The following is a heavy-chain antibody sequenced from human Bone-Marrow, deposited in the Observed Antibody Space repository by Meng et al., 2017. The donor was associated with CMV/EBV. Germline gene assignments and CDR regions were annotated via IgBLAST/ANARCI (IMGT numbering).Heavy chain of an antibody. Sequence: ESPKLSCAASGFTFTRFWMHWVRQAPGKGLEWVSRINNDGTDTGYADSVKGRFTISRDNAKNTLYLQMNSLRAEDTAVFYCARSYPNFYYSMDVWGRGTTVAVSS. CDR2: INNDGTDT. J-gene: IGHJ6*02. CDR1: GFTFTRFW. D-gene: IGHD2-2*01. V-gene: IGHV3-74*01. CDR3: ARSYPNFYYSMDV.